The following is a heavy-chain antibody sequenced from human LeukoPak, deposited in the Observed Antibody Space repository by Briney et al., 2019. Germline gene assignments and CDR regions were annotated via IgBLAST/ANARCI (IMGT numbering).Heavy chain of an antibody. D-gene: IGHD1-26*01. V-gene: IGHV3-30*04. J-gene: IGHJ4*02. CDR2: ISYDGSNK. Sequence: SGGSLRLSCAASGFTSSSYAMHWVRQAPGKGLEWVAVISYDGSNKYYADSVKGRFTISRDNSKDTLYLQMNSLRAEDTAVYYCAKGRSGSYLSYYFDFWGQGTLVTVSS. CDR3: AKGRSGSYLSYYFDF. CDR1: GFTSSSYA.